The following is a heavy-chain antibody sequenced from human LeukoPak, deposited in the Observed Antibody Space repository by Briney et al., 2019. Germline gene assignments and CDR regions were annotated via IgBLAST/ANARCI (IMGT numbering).Heavy chain of an antibody. J-gene: IGHJ4*02. D-gene: IGHD2-2*01. CDR2: IKQDGSEK. Sequence: GGSLRLSCAASGFTFTKYWMTWVRQAPGKGLEWVANIKQDGSEKFYVDSVKGRFTISRDNAKNSLDLQINSLGAEDTAVYYCAGGLDCRRTSCYLDNWGQGTLVTVSS. V-gene: IGHV3-7*01. CDR1: GFTFTKYW. CDR3: AGGLDCRRTSCYLDN.